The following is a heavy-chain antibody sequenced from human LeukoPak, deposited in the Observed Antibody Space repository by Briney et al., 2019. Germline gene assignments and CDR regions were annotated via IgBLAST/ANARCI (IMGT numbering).Heavy chain of an antibody. CDR1: GFTVSTNF. CDR3: ARTRVDTTTFDYFDY. V-gene: IGHV3-53*01. Sequence: GGSLRLSCVVSGFTVSTNFMSWVRQAPGERLEWVSVIYSGGSTYYADSVKGRFTISRDNSKNTLYLQMNSLRAEDTAVYYCARTRVDTTTFDYFDYWGQGTLVTVSS. J-gene: IGHJ4*02. D-gene: IGHD4-11*01. CDR2: IYSGGST.